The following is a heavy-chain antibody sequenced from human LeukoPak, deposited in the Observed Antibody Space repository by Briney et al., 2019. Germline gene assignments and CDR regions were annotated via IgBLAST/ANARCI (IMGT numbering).Heavy chain of an antibody. D-gene: IGHD2-15*01. CDR1: GFTFSNYA. Sequence: PGGSLRLSCAATGFTFSNYAIHWGRQAPGKGLEWVAFISDDGSRQHYADSVKGRFTISRDNSKNTLNLQMNSLRAEDTAVYYCARDLCSGGSCYYPANYFDYWGQGTLVTVSS. CDR3: ARDLCSGGSCYYPANYFDY. J-gene: IGHJ4*02. CDR2: ISDDGSRQ. V-gene: IGHV3-30-3*01.